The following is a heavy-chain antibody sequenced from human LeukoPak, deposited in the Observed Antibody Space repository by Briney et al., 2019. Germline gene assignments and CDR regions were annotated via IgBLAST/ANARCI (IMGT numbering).Heavy chain of an antibody. CDR1: GYSISSGHY. CDR2: IYHSGST. D-gene: IGHD3-22*01. J-gene: IGHJ4*02. CDR3: ARGLSYYDSSGSYYVYYFDS. V-gene: IGHV4-38-2*01. Sequence: SETLSLTCAVSGYSISSGHYWGWIRQPPGKGLEWIGSIYHSGSTYYNPSLKSRVSISVDTSKNQFSLKLSSVTAADTAVYYRARGLSYYDSSGSYYVYYFDSWGQGTLVTVSS.